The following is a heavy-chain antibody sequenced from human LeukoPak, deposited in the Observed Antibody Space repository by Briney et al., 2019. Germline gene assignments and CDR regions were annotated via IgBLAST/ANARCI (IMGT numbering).Heavy chain of an antibody. CDR3: TRVFCSGGSCYLDY. D-gene: IGHD2-15*01. J-gene: IGHJ4*02. CDR1: GFTFGDYA. Sequence: GGSLRLSCTASGFTFGDYAMSWFRQAPGKGLEWVGFIRSKAYGGTTEYAASVKGRFTISRDDSKSIAYLQMNSLKTEDTAVYYCTRVFCSGGSCYLDYWGQGTLVTVSS. CDR2: IRSKAYGGTT. V-gene: IGHV3-49*03.